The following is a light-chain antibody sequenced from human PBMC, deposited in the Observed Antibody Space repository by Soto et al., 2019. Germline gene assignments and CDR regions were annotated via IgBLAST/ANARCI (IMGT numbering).Light chain of an antibody. V-gene: IGLV1-44*01. J-gene: IGLJ2*01. CDR2: NNN. CDR1: NSNIGSNT. Sequence: QSVLTQPPSASGTPGQRVTISCSGSNSNIGSNTVNWYQQVPGTAPKLLIYNNNQRPSGVPDRFSGSKSGTSASLAISGLQSEDEADYYCAGWDDSLKEVFGGGTKLTVL. CDR3: AGWDDSLKEV.